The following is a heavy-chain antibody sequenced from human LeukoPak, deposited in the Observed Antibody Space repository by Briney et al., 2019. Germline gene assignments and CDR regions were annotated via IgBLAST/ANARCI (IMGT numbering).Heavy chain of an antibody. J-gene: IGHJ4*02. D-gene: IGHD2-15*01. CDR2: ISGSGGST. V-gene: IGHV3-23*01. Sequence: GGSLRLSCAASGFTFSSYAMSWVRQAPGKGLEWVSAISGSGGSTYYADSVTGRFTISRDNSKNTLYLQMNSLRAEDTDVYYCAKDRVPYCSGGSGYSADYWGQGTLVTVSS. CDR1: GFTFSSYA. CDR3: AKDRVPYCSGGSGYSADY.